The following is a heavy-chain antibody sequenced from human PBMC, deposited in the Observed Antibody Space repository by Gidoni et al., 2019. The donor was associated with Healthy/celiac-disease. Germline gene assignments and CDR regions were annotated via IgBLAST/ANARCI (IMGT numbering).Heavy chain of an antibody. V-gene: IGHV4-39*01. D-gene: IGHD3-10*01. CDR2: IYYSGST. J-gene: IGHJ5*02. CDR1: GGSISSSSYY. Sequence: QLQLQESGPGLVKPSATLSLTCTVSGGSISSSSYYWGWIRQPPGKGLEWIGSIYYSGSTYYNPSLKSRVTISVDTSKNQFSLKLSSVTAADTAVYYCASIYYYGSGTFDPWGQGTLVTVSS. CDR3: ASIYYYGSGTFDP.